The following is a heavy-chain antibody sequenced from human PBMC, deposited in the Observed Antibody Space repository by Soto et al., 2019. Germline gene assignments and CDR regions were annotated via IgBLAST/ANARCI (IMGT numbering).Heavy chain of an antibody. V-gene: IGHV4-30-2*01. Sequence: SETLSLTCAVSGGSISSGGYSWSWIRQPPGKGLEWIGYIYHSGSTYYNPSLKSRVTISVDRSKNQFSLKLSSVTAADTAVYYCASSIYGDYGYDAFDIWGQGTMVTVSS. CDR3: ASSIYGDYGYDAFDI. CDR2: IYHSGST. D-gene: IGHD4-17*01. CDR1: GGSISSGGYS. J-gene: IGHJ3*02.